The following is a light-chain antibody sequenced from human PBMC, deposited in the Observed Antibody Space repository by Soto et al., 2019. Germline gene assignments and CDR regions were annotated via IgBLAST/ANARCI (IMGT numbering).Light chain of an antibody. J-gene: IGKJ4*01. CDR3: QQRGNWPPT. V-gene: IGKV3-11*01. CDR2: DAS. Sequence: EIVLTQSPATLSLSPGESATLSCRASQSISSYLAWYQQKPGQDPRLLVFDASNRATAIPARFSGSGSGTDFTLTISSLEPEDFAVYFCQQRGNWPPTFGGGTKVEIK. CDR1: QSISSY.